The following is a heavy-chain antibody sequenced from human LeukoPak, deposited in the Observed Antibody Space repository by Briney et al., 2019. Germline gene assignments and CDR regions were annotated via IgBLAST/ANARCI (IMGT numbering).Heavy chain of an antibody. CDR2: IYHSGST. D-gene: IGHD1-26*01. V-gene: IGHV4-30-2*01. CDR1: GGSISSGGYS. Sequence: SQTLSLTCAVSGGSISSGGYSWSWIRQPPGKGLEWIGYIYHSGSTYYNPSLKSRVTISVDRSKNQFSLKLSSVTAADTAVYYCAGPMGSSPYGMDVWGQGTTVTVSS. J-gene: IGHJ6*02. CDR3: AGPMGSSPYGMDV.